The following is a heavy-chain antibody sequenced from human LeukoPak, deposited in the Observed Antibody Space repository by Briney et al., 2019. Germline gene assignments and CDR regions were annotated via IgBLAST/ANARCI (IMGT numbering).Heavy chain of an antibody. D-gene: IGHD6-6*01. CDR3: ARAIAALSSFDY. V-gene: IGHV3-21*01. CDR2: ISSSSSYI. CDR1: GFTFSSYS. Sequence: GGSLRLSCAASGFTFSSYSMNWVRQAPGKGLEWVSSISSSSSYIYYADSAKGRFTISRDNAKNSLYLQMNSLRAEDTAVYYCARAIAALSSFDYWGQGTLVTVSS. J-gene: IGHJ4*02.